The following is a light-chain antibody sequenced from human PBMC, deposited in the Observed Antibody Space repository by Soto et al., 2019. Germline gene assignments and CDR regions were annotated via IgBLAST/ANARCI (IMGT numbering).Light chain of an antibody. J-gene: IGLJ1*01. CDR2: EVT. V-gene: IGLV2-14*01. Sequence: QSVLAQPPSASGSPGQSVAISCTGTSSDVGGYNYVSWYQQHPGKAPKLMIYEVTYRPSGVSNRFSGSKSGNTASLTISGLQAEDEAEYYCSSYTGSSTLYVFGTGTKVTVL. CDR1: SSDVGGYNY. CDR3: SSYTGSSTLYV.